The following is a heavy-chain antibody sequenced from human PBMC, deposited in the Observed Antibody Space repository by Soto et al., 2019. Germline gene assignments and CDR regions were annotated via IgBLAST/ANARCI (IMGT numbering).Heavy chain of an antibody. Sequence: EVNLVESGGDLVQPGGSLRLSCGASGFTFRSNWMDWVRQAPGKGLEWLANINEDGSETNYLDSVKGRFTISRDNAKSALFLQMSSLRAEDTAVYYCARIPYDNSGTIFDYWGQGTLVTVSS. CDR2: INEDGSET. CDR3: ARIPYDNSGTIFDY. CDR1: GFTFRSNW. V-gene: IGHV3-7*01. D-gene: IGHD3-22*01. J-gene: IGHJ4*02.